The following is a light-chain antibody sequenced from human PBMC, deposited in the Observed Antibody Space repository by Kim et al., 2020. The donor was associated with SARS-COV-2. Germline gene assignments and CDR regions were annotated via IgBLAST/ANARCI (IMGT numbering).Light chain of an antibody. CDR1: SANIGMNT. V-gene: IGLV1-44*01. CDR2: SDN. CDR3: AAWDDSLNGRGV. J-gene: IGLJ3*02. Sequence: QRDTISCSGSSANIGMNTVSWYHHFPGAAPKLLIYSDNQRPSGVPDRFSASKAGTSASLAISGLQSDDEADYYCAAWDDSLNGRGVFGGGTQLTVL.